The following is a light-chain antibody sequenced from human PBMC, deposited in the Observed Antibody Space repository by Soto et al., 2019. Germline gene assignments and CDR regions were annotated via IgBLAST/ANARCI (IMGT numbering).Light chain of an antibody. CDR1: ESVSNS. CDR2: NAS. J-gene: IGKJ4*01. Sequence: ETMLSQSPAAVSLSQGERATLSCRASESVSNSLAWYQHKPGQAPRLLIYNASNRATGIPARFSGSGSGTDFTLTISRLEPEDFAVYYCQQYGSSPLTFGGGAKV. V-gene: IGKV3-20*01. CDR3: QQYGSSPLT.